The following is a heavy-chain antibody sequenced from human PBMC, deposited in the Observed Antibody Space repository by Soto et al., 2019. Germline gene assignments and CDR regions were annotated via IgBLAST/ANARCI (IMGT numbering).Heavy chain of an antibody. D-gene: IGHD4-17*01. CDR3: ARARQDDYGGEAYYDGMDV. J-gene: IGHJ6*02. Sequence: QVQLVQSGAEVKKPGASVKVSCKASGYTFTSYGISWVRQAPGQGLEWMGWISAYNGNTNYAQKLQGRVTMTTDTTTSTAYMERRSLRSDDTAVYYCARARQDDYGGEAYYDGMDVWGQGTTVTVSS. CDR2: ISAYNGNT. V-gene: IGHV1-18*01. CDR1: GYTFTSYG.